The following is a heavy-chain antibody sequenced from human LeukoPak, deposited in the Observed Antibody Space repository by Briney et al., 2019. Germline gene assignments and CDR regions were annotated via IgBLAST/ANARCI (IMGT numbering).Heavy chain of an antibody. CDR1: GFTLSSSS. CDR2: ISSSSSYI. D-gene: IGHD6-19*01. J-gene: IGHJ4*02. Sequence: PGGSLRLSCAASGFTLSSSSMNWVRQAPGKGLEWVSSISSSSSYIYYADSLKGRFTISRDNAKNSLYQQMDSLRAEDTAVYYCARQQWLDGAYYFDYWGEGTLVTVSS. V-gene: IGHV3-21*01. CDR3: ARQQWLDGAYYFDY.